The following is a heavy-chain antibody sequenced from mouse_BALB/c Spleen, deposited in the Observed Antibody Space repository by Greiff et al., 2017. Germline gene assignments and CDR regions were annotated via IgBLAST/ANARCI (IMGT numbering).Heavy chain of an antibody. V-gene: IGHV3-8*02. J-gene: IGHJ1*01. Sequence: DVKLQESGPSLVKPSQTLSLTCSVTGDSITSGYWNWIRKFPGNKLEYVGYISYSGSTYDNPSLKSRISITRDTSKNQYYLQLKSVTTEDTATYYCARKGVTTSDWYFDVWGAGTTVTVSS. CDR2: ISYSGST. D-gene: IGHD2-1*01. CDR1: GDSITSGY. CDR3: ARKGVTTSDWYFDV.